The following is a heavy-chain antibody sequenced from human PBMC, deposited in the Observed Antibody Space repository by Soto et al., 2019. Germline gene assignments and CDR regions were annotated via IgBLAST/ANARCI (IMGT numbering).Heavy chain of an antibody. CDR2: IYYSGST. V-gene: IGHV4-39*01. CDR3: ARHQSHSSSYVDP. D-gene: IGHD6-13*01. J-gene: IGHJ5*02. Sequence: SETLSLTCTVSGGSISSSSYYWGWIRQPPGKGLEWIGSIYYSGSTYYNPSLKSRVTISVDTSKNQFSLKLSSVTAADTAVYYCARHQSHSSSYVDPWGQGTLVTDSS. CDR1: GGSISSSSYY.